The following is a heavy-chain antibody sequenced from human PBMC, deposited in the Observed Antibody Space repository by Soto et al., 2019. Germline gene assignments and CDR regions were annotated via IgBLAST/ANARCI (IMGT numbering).Heavy chain of an antibody. J-gene: IGHJ4*02. V-gene: IGHV4-39*01. CDR3: VRGGKYRLQETYYLDY. CDR2: IDYYGNT. Sequence: QLQLQESGPGLVKPSETLSLSCSVPGDSTSNSNYYWGWIRQPPGRGLEWVGSIDYYGNTYYNPSVKSRVSISVDTSKSQFSVRLTSVTAADTAVYYCVRGGKYRLQETYYLDYWGQGALVTVSS. CDR1: GDSTSNSNYY. D-gene: IGHD4-4*01.